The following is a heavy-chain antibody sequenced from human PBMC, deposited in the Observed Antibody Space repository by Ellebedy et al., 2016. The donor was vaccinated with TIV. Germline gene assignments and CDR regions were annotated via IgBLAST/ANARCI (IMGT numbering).Heavy chain of an antibody. CDR1: GDSFSDYY. V-gene: IGHV4-34*01. J-gene: IGHJ4*02. D-gene: IGHD3-16*01. Sequence: MPSETLSLTCAVYGDSFSDYYWSWIRQPPEKGLEWIGEINPSGGTGYNPSLRSRVTISVDTSKNQFSLNLSSVTAADTAIYYCARHYVGGKRALDQWGQGTLVTVSS. CDR2: INPSGGT. CDR3: ARHYVGGKRALDQ.